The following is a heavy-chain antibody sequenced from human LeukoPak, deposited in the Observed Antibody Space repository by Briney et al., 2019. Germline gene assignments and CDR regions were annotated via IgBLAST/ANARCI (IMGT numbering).Heavy chain of an antibody. CDR3: ARRYGYSSSWYGP. J-gene: IGHJ5*02. CDR1: GGSISSYF. CDR2: IYNSGST. Sequence: SETLSLTCTVSGGSISSYFWSWIRQPPGKGLEWIGYIYNSGSTNYNPSLKSRVTISVDTSKNQFSLKLSSVTAADTAVYYCARRYGYSSSWYGPWGQGTLVTVSS. D-gene: IGHD6-13*01. V-gene: IGHV4-59*12.